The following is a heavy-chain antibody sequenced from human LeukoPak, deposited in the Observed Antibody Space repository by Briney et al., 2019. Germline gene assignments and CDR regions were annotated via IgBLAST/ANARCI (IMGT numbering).Heavy chain of an antibody. CDR1: GFTFSSDA. Sequence: GGSLRLSCAASGFTFSSDAMSWARQAPGKGLEWVSAISGSGGSTYYADSVKGRFTISRDNSKNTLYLQMNSLRAEDTAVYYCANTAPTVRERIYGMDVWGQGTTVTVSS. CDR3: ANTAPTVRERIYGMDV. D-gene: IGHD4-17*01. V-gene: IGHV3-23*01. J-gene: IGHJ6*02. CDR2: ISGSGGST.